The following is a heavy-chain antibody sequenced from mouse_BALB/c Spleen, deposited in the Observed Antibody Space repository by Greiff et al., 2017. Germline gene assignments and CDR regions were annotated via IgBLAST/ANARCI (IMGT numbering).Heavy chain of an antibody. CDR1: GFSLTSYD. V-gene: IGHV2-9-2*01. CDR3: ARGGNNYGAMDY. CDR2: IWTGGGT. Sequence: VMLVESGPGLVAPSQSLSITCTVSGFSLTSYDISWIRQPPGKGLEWLGVIWTGGGTNYNSAFMSRLSISKDNSKSQVFLKMNSLQTDDTAMYYCARGGNNYGAMDYWGQGTSVTVSS. D-gene: IGHD5-2*01. J-gene: IGHJ4*01.